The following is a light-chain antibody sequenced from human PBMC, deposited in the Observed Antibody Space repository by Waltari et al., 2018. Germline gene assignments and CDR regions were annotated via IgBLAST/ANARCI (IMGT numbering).Light chain of an antibody. CDR2: EVT. J-gene: IGLJ1*01. CDR3: CSYVGLGTYV. V-gene: IGLV2-23*02. CDR1: SSHVGNYNL. Sequence: QSGLAQPAPASGSRGQSITITCTGTSSHVGNYNLVPWYQQRPGKSPRLLIYEVTKRAPRTSDRVSASMSGNTASLSISGLQAQEDEADYYCCSYVGLGTYVFGTGTKVTV.